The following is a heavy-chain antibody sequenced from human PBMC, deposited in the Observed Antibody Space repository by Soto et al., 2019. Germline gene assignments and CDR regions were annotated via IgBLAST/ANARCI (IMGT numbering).Heavy chain of an antibody. CDR2: ISGSGGST. Sequence: GGSLRLSCAASGFTFSSYAMSWVRQAPGKGLEWVSAISGSGGSTYYADSVEGRFTISRDNSKNTLYLQMNSLTAEDTAVYYCAKRSASTDRHFDYWGRGTLVTVSS. V-gene: IGHV3-23*01. J-gene: IGHJ4*02. CDR3: AKRSASTDRHFDY. CDR1: GFTFSSYA.